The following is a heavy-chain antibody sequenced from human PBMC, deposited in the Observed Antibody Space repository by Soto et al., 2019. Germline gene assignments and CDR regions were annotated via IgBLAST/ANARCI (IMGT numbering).Heavy chain of an antibody. CDR2: ISYDGSNK. CDR3: AKDSGGIAARPDSDYYYYGMDV. D-gene: IGHD6-6*01. J-gene: IGHJ6*02. CDR1: GFPFSNYG. Sequence: GGSLKLSCAASGFPFSNYGRHWVRQAPGKVLEGVEFISYDGSNKYYADSVKGRFTISRDNSKNTLYLQMNSLRAEDTAVYYCAKDSGGIAARPDSDYYYYGMDVWGQGTTVTVSS. V-gene: IGHV3-30*18.